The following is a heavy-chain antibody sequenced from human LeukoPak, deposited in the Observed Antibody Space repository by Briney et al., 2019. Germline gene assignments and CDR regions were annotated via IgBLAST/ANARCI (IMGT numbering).Heavy chain of an antibody. CDR1: GSTSSSYW. V-gene: IGHV3-7*01. Sequence: GGSLRLSCAASGSTSSSYWMSWVRQAPGKGLEWVANIKQDGSEKYYVDSVKGRFTISRDNAKNSLYLQMNSLRAEDTAVYYCARDRGSSGWYEFDYWGQGTLVTVSS. J-gene: IGHJ4*02. CDR3: ARDRGSSGWYEFDY. D-gene: IGHD6-19*01. CDR2: IKQDGSEK.